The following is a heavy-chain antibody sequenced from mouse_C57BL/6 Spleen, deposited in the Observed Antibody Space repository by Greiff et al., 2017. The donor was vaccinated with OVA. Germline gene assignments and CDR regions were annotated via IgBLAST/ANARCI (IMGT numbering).Heavy chain of an antibody. V-gene: IGHV5-15*01. CDR1: GFTFSDYG. CDR2: ISNLAYSI. CDR3: ARQYYSNYVSAMDY. D-gene: IGHD2-5*01. Sequence: EVMLVESGGGLVQPGGSLKLSCAASGFTFSDYGMAWVRQAPRKGPEWVAFISNLAYSIYYADTVTGRFTISRENAKNTLYLEMSSLRSEDTAMYYCARQYYSNYVSAMDYWGQGTSVTVSS. J-gene: IGHJ4*01.